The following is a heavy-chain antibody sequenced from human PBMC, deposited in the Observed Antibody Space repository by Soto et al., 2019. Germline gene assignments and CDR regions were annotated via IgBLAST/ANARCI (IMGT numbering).Heavy chain of an antibody. J-gene: IGHJ4*02. D-gene: IGHD1-1*01. V-gene: IGHV4-31*03. CDR1: GGSISSGGYY. CDR3: ARSELERRARPWNFDY. CDR2: IYYSGST. Sequence: SETLSLTCTVSGGSISSGGYYWSWIRQHPGKGLEWIGYIYYSGSTYYNPSLKSRVTISVEPSKNQFSLKLSSVTAADTAVYYCARSELERRARPWNFDYWGQGTLVTVSS.